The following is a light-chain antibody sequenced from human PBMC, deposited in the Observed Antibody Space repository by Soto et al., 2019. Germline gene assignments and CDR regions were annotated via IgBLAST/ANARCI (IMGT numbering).Light chain of an antibody. CDR3: SSYTSSSTLYV. Sequence: LTQPASVSGSPGQSITISCTGTSSDVGGYNYVSWYQQHPGKAPKLIIYEVSNRPSGVSNRFSGSKSGDTAYLTISGLHAHDEPDDYCSSYTSSSTLYVFGAGTKV. V-gene: IGLV2-14*01. CDR1: SSDVGGYNY. CDR2: EVS. J-gene: IGLJ1*01.